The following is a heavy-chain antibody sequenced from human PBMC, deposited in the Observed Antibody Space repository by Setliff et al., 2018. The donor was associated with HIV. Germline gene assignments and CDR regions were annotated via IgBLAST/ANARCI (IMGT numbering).Heavy chain of an antibody. CDR1: GVSLSSDGYY. V-gene: IGHV4-31*03. Sequence: SETLSLTCTVSGVSLSSDGYYWTWIRQYPGKGLEWIGHIYYTGTTQFTPSLESRATISVDRSKNQFSLRLRVVTAADTAVYYCARINGEYPSYYYMDVWGKGTTVTVS. CDR2: IYYTGTT. D-gene: IGHD4-17*01. CDR3: ARINGEYPSYYYMDV. J-gene: IGHJ6*03.